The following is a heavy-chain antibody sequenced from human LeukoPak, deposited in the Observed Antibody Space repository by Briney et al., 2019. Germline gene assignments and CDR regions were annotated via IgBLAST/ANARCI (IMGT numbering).Heavy chain of an antibody. Sequence: PGGSLRLSCAASGFSFSDYYMTWMRQAPGTRLEWSSYISSRSDFTNYADSVKGRFTISRDKAKNSLYLQMNSLRVEDTAIYYCARNKRRGPVPYFHYVMDVWGQGTAVTVSS. CDR2: ISSRSDFT. V-gene: IGHV3-11*06. J-gene: IGHJ6*02. CDR3: ARNKRRGPVPYFHYVMDV. CDR1: GFSFSDYY.